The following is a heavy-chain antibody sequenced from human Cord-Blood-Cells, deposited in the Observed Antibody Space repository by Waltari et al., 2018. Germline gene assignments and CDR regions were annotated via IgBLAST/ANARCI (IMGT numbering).Heavy chain of an antibody. J-gene: IGHJ4*02. CDR2: ISYDGSNK. CDR1: GFTFSSYA. V-gene: IGHV3-30*04. Sequence: QVQLVESGGGVVQPGRSLRLSCAASGFTFSSYAMHRVRQAPGKGLEWVEVISYDGSNKYYADSVKGRFTISRDNSKNTLYLQMNSLRAEDTAVYYCARDRATGVVDYWGQGTLVTVSS. CDR3: ARDRATGVVDY. D-gene: IGHD7-27*01.